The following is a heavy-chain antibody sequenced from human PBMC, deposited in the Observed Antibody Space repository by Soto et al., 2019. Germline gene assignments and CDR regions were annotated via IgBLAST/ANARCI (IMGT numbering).Heavy chain of an antibody. Sequence: QVQLVESGGGVVQPGRSLRLSCAASGFTFTNYAMHWVRQAPGKGLEWVAVISYDGSNKYYADSVKGRFTISRDNSKNTLDLQMNSLRAEGTAVYYCARESYPHHYYGMDVWGQGTTVTVSS. CDR2: ISYDGSNK. CDR3: ARESYPHHYYGMDV. J-gene: IGHJ6*02. CDR1: GFTFTNYA. V-gene: IGHV3-30-3*01.